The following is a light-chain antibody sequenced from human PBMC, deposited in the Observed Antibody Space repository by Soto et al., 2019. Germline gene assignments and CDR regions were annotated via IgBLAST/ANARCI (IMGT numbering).Light chain of an antibody. CDR2: GAS. V-gene: IGKV3-15*01. Sequence: EVVMTQSPATLSVSPGERVTLSCGASQSVASNLAWYQQKPGQAPRLLIYGASTRAAGIPARFSGAGFGTGFTLTISSLQSEDFAVYYCQQYNNWPPFTFGHGTKVDVK. CDR1: QSVASN. J-gene: IGKJ3*01. CDR3: QQYNNWPPFT.